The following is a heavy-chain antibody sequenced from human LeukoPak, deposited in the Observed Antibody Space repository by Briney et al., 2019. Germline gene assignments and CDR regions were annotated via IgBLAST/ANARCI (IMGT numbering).Heavy chain of an antibody. CDR1: GFTFSSYS. D-gene: IGHD2-15*01. CDR2: ISSSSSYI. V-gene: IGHV3-21*01. J-gene: IGHJ3*02. Sequence: PGGSLRLSCAASGFTFSSYSMNWVRQAPGKGLEWVSSISSSSSYIYYADSVKGRFTISRDNAKNSLYLQMNSLRAEDTAVYYCARDWRYCSGGSCYSKGAFDIWGQGTMVTVSS. CDR3: ARDWRYCSGGSCYSKGAFDI.